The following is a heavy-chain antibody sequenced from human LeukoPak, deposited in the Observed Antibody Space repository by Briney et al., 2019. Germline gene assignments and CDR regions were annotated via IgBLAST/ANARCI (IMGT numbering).Heavy chain of an antibody. D-gene: IGHD2-2*01. Sequence: GGSLRLSCAASGFTFRSYSMNWVRQATGKGLEGVSYISSASGSIYHADSVKGRFTISRDNAKNSLFLQMNSLRAEDTAVYYCARLPAYCSSTSCYYDYWGQGTLVTVSS. CDR2: ISSASGSI. CDR1: GFTFRSYS. V-gene: IGHV3-48*04. J-gene: IGHJ4*02. CDR3: ARLPAYCSSTSCYYDY.